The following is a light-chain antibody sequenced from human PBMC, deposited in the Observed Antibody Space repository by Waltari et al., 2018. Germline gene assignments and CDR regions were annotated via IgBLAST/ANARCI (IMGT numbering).Light chain of an antibody. CDR3: ASWDDSHYV. J-gene: IGLJ1*01. Sequence: QSVLTQPPSVSGAPGQRVTISCSGTTSNIGSQTMSWHQPVPGTAPKNLVYGNSRRPSGVPDRFSGYRYGTSASLAISGLRSEDGAVYYCASWDDSHYVFGPGTKVTVL. V-gene: IGLV1-44*01. CDR2: GNS. CDR1: TSNIGSQT.